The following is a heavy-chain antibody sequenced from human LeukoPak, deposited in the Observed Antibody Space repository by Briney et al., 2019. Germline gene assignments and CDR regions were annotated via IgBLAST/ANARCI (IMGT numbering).Heavy chain of an antibody. CDR3: ARDCYYYDSSGYYPLEF. J-gene: IGHJ4*02. Sequence: VKVSCKASGGTFSSYAISWVRQAPGQGLEWMGGIIPIFGTANYAQKFQGRVTITADESTSTVYMELSSLRSEDTAVYYCARDCYYYDSSGYYPLEFWGQGTLVTVSS. D-gene: IGHD3-22*01. V-gene: IGHV1-69*13. CDR1: GGTFSSYA. CDR2: IIPIFGTA.